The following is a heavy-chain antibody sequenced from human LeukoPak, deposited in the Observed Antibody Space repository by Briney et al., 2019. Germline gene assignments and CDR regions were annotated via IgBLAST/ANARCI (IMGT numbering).Heavy chain of an antibody. V-gene: IGHV4-4*07. Sequence: SETLSLTCTVSGGSISSYYWSWTRQPTGKGLEWIGRIYASGSTNYNPSLKSRVTMSVDASKNQFSLRLGSVTAADTAVYYCARTESPTPKYYYYYMDVWGKGTTVTVSS. D-gene: IGHD1-14*01. CDR3: ARTESPTPKYYYYYMDV. CDR2: IYASGST. CDR1: GGSISSYY. J-gene: IGHJ6*03.